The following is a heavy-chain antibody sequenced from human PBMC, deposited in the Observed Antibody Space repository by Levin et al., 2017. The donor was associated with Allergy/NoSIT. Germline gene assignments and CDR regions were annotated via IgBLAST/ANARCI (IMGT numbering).Heavy chain of an antibody. Sequence: HPGGSLRLSCAASGFSFERYSMDWVRQAPGKALEWVSYISYSSGTIHYADSVKGRFTISRDNANSSLFLQMNRLRDEDTAIYYCARDISGWFSGPHFDYWGQGIPVTVSS. CDR3: ARDISGWFSGPHFDY. V-gene: IGHV3-48*02. CDR1: GFSFERYS. J-gene: IGHJ4*02. CDR2: ISYSSGTI. D-gene: IGHD6-19*01.